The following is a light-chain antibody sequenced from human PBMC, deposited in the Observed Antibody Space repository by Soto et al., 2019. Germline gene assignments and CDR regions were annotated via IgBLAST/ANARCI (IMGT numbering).Light chain of an antibody. V-gene: IGKV1-9*01. CDR3: HQFKSYVS. CDR2: GAT. CDR1: QGISSF. J-gene: IGKJ5*01. Sequence: IQLTQSPSSLSASVGERVTITCRASQGISSFLAWYQQEPGKAPKLLISGATTLQSGVPSRFSGSGSGTNFTLTISSLQPEDFATYYCHQFKSYVSFGQGTRLEIK.